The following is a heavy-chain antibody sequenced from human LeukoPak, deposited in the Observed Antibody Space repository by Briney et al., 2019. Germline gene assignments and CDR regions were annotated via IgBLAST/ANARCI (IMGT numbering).Heavy chain of an antibody. CDR3: ASRLKPPSDYALSKYSIAS. D-gene: IGHD4-17*01. CDR1: GFTFSSYT. J-gene: IGHJ4*02. V-gene: IGHV3-23*01. Sequence: GGSLRLSCAASGFTFSSYTMNWVRQAPGKGLEWVSAISGSGGCTYYADSVKGRFTISRDNSKNTLYLQMNSLRAEDTAVYYCASRLKPPSDYALSKYSIASCGQATLATVSS. CDR2: ISGSGGCT.